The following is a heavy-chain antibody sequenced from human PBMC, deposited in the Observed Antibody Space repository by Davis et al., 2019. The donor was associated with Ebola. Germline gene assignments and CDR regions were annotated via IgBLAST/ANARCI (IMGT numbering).Heavy chain of an antibody. CDR3: AKDSSGTHIDY. J-gene: IGHJ4*02. Sequence: GESLKISCAASGFIFSSYAVSWVRQAPGKGLEWVSAISGSGGNTYYADSVKGRFTISRDNSKDTLYLQMNSLRAEDSAVYYCAKDSSGTHIDYWGQGTLVTVSS. CDR1: GFIFSSYA. D-gene: IGHD3-22*01. V-gene: IGHV3-23*01. CDR2: ISGSGGNT.